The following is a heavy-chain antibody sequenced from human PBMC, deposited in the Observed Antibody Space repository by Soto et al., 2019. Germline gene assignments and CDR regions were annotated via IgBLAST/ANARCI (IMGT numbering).Heavy chain of an antibody. CDR3: ARSSWDILTGYADYFDY. V-gene: IGHV4-30-4*01. D-gene: IGHD3-9*01. Sequence: PSETLSLTCTVSGGSISSGDYYWSWIRQPPGKGLEWIGYIYYSGSTYYNPSLKSRVTISVDTSKNQFSLKLSSVTAADTVVYFCARSSWDILTGYADYFDYWGQGTLVTVSS. J-gene: IGHJ4*02. CDR1: GGSISSGDYY. CDR2: IYYSGST.